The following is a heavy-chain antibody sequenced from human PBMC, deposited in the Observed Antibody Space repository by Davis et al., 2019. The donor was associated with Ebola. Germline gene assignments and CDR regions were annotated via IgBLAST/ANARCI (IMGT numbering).Heavy chain of an antibody. CDR3: ARGLTFYYDRSGYPAQYHYYGLDV. D-gene: IGHD3-22*01. CDR1: GFTFSSYS. J-gene: IGHJ6*04. Sequence: GGSLRLSCAASGFTFSSYSMNWVRQAPGKGLEWVSSISSSSSYIYYADSVKGRFTISRDNAKKSLYLQMNGLRTEDTALYYCARGLTFYYDRSGYPAQYHYYGLDVWGKGTTVTVSS. CDR2: ISSSSSYI. V-gene: IGHV3-21*04.